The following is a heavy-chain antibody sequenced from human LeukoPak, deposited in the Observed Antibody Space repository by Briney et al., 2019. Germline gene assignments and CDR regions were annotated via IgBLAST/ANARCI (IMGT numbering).Heavy chain of an antibody. V-gene: IGHV3-30*03. Sequence: GGSLRLSCAASGFTFSSYGMHWVRQAPGKGLEWVAVISYDGSNKYYADSVKGRFTISRDNSKNTLYLQMNSLRAEDTAVYYCARTGERWLQLYFDYWGQGTLVTVSS. CDR3: ARTGERWLQLYFDY. CDR1: GFTFSSYG. CDR2: ISYDGSNK. J-gene: IGHJ4*02. D-gene: IGHD5-24*01.